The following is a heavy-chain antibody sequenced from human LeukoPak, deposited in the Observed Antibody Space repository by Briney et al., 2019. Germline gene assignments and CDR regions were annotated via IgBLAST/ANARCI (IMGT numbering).Heavy chain of an antibody. CDR2: IYTSGST. D-gene: IGHD3-9*01. CDR1: GGSISSGSYY. J-gene: IGHJ6*03. Sequence: SETLSLTCTVSGGSISSGSYYWSWIRQPPGKGLEWIGRIYTSGSTNYNPSLKSRVTISVDTSKNQFSLKLSSVTAADTAVYYCARESVDDILTGYYDYYYYMDVWGKGTTVTISS. V-gene: IGHV4-61*02. CDR3: ARESVDDILTGYYDYYYYMDV.